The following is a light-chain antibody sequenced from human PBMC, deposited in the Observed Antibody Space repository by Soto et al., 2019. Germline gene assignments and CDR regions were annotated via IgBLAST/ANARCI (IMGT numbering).Light chain of an antibody. CDR3: LQDDRYPLT. J-gene: IGKJ4*01. Sequence: AIQMTQSPSSLSASVGDRVTITCRASQGIRNDLGWYQQKPGKAPKLLIYGASSLQSEVPSRFSGSGSGTDFTLTISSLQPEDFATYYCLQDDRYPLTFGGTKVEIK. V-gene: IGKV1-6*01. CDR2: GAS. CDR1: QGIRND.